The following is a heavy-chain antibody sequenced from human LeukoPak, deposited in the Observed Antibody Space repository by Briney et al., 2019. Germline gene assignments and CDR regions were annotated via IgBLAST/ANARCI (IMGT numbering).Heavy chain of an antibody. D-gene: IGHD3-10*01. CDR3: ARMATYGSGSYYRTNDY. J-gene: IGHJ4*02. CDR2: IIPILGIA. Sequence: ASVKVSCKASGGTFSSCAISWVRQAPGQGLEWMGRIIPILGIANYAQKFQGRVTITADKSTSTAYMELSSLRSEDTAVYYCARMATYGSGSYYRTNDYWGQGTLVTVSS. CDR1: GGTFSSCA. V-gene: IGHV1-69*04.